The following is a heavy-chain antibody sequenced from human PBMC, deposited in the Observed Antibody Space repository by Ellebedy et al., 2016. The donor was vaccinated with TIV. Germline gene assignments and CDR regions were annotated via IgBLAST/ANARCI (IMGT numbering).Heavy chain of an antibody. V-gene: IGHV3-64D*09. D-gene: IGHD6-13*01. CDR3: VKAWHSNSWYSNWFDP. CDR2: ISDNGITT. Sequence: GESLKISCSVSGFTFSSYAMHWVRQAPGKGLQYVAAISDNGITTDYADSVGGRFTISRDSSKTTLYLQMRSLRPEDTAVYYCVKAWHSNSWYSNWFDPWGQGTLVIVSS. CDR1: GFTFSSYA. J-gene: IGHJ5*02.